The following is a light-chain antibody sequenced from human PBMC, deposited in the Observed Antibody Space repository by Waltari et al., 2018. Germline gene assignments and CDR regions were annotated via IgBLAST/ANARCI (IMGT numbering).Light chain of an antibody. Sequence: EIVLTQSPGTLSLSLGERATLSCRTSQSVSRALTWYQQKPGQAPRLLIYCASTRATGIPDRFSGSGSVTDFSLTISRLEPDDFAVYYCQHYLRLPVTFGQGTTVEI. CDR2: CAS. CDR3: QHYLRLPVT. V-gene: IGKV3-20*01. J-gene: IGKJ1*01. CDR1: QSVSRA.